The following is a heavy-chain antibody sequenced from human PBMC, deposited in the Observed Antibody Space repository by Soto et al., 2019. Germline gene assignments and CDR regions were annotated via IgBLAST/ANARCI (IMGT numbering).Heavy chain of an antibody. V-gene: IGHV4-59*01. CDR1: GGSISSYY. CDR2: IYYGGST. D-gene: IGHD2-15*01. CDR3: ARGGYCSGGSCYLNYYYYYGMDV. Sequence: SETLSLTCTVSGGSISSYYWSWIRQPPGKGLEWIGYIYYGGSTNYNPSLKSRVTISVDTSKSQFSLKLTSVTAADTAVYYCARGGYCSGGSCYLNYYYYYGMDVWGRGTTVTVSS. J-gene: IGHJ6*02.